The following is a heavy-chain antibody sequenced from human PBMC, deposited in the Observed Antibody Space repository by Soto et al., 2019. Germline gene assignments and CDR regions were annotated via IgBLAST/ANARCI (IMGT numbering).Heavy chain of an antibody. CDR2: IIPLFGTT. CDR1: GGTFSNYV. J-gene: IGHJ6*04. CDR3: QIDVGSWELSVV. V-gene: IGHV1-69*01. Sequence: QVQLVQSGTEVKKPGSSAKVSCKASGGTFSNYVISWVRQAPGQGLEWMGGIIPLFGTTDYAKTFQGRIAITADEATTAVYKDLSSLSFEDTAGYFCQIDVGSWELSVVWGEGTTFIISP. D-gene: IGHD3-10*01.